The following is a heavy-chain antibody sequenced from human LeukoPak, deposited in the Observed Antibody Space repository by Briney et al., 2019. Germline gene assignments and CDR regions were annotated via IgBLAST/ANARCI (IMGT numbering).Heavy chain of an antibody. Sequence: PGGSLRLSCAASGFTFSSSAMSWVRQAPGKGLEWVSTISGSGGSTYYADSVKGRFTISRDNSKNTLSLQMNSLRVEDTAVYYCAKDLWASSGWYSDYWGQGTLVAVSS. CDR3: AKDLWASSGWYSDY. J-gene: IGHJ4*02. CDR2: ISGSGGST. V-gene: IGHV3-23*01. D-gene: IGHD6-19*01. CDR1: GFTFSSSA.